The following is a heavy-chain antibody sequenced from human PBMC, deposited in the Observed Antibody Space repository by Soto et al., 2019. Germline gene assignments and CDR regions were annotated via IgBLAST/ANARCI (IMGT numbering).Heavy chain of an antibody. CDR2: IYHSGST. J-gene: IGHJ4*02. D-gene: IGHD6-19*01. CDR3: AKSPTSSGWSLVDY. CDR1: GGSISRGGYS. V-gene: IGHV4-30-2*01. Sequence: SETLSLTCAVSGGSISRGGYSWGWIRQPPGKGLEWIGYIYHSGSTYYNPSLKSRVTISVDRSKNQFSLKLSSVTAADTAVYHCAKSPTSSGWSLVDYWGLGTLVTVSS.